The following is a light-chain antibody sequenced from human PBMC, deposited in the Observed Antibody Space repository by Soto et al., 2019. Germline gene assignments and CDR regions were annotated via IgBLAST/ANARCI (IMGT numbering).Light chain of an antibody. J-gene: IGKJ2*01. V-gene: IGKV4-1*01. CDR3: QQYGRT. Sequence: DIVMTQSPDSLAVSLGERATINCKSSQSVLYSSNNNNYLAWYQQKPGQAPRLLIFGASTRATGISDRFRGSGSGTDFTLTINRLEPEDFAVYYCQQYGRTFGQGTKLEIK. CDR2: GAS. CDR1: QSVLYSSNNNNY.